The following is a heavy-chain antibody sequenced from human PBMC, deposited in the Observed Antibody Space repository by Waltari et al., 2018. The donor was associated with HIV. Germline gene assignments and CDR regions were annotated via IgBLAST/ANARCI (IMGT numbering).Heavy chain of an antibody. D-gene: IGHD2-15*01. V-gene: IGHV3-15*01. CDR1: GFTFSDAW. CDR3: TTDLAGDCSGGGCSRFDF. CDR2: IKSKGGGGRR. Sequence: EVQLVESGGGLVKPGGSLRLPCVASGFTFSDAWMNWLRQAPGKGVEWGGGIKSKGGGGRRDYAGPIKGRFISSRDDSKNTLYLQMNNLKSEDTAVYYCTTDLAGDCSGGGCSRFDFWGQGTLVTVSS. J-gene: IGHJ4*02.